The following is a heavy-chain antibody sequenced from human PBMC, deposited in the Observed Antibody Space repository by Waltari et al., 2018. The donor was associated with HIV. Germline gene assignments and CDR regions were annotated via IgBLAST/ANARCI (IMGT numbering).Heavy chain of an antibody. CDR1: GGSISSGGYY. Sequence: QVQLQESGPGLVKPSQTLSLTCTVSGGSISSGGYYWSWIRQPPGKGLEWIGYIYYSGSTHYNPSLKSRVTISVDTSKNQFSLKLSSVTAADTAVYYCARPQGRDGYNNAFDIWGQGTMVTVSS. D-gene: IGHD5-12*01. CDR3: ARPQGRDGYNNAFDI. V-gene: IGHV4-31*03. J-gene: IGHJ3*02. CDR2: IYYSGST.